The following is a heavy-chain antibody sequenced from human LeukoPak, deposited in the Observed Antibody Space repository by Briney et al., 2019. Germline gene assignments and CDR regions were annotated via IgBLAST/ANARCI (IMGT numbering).Heavy chain of an antibody. CDR1: GFAFSDYS. Sequence: PGGSLRLSCAASGFAFSDYSMNWVRQAPGKGLEWISTITSDSNLIYYADSMRGRITIPRDNAENSVYLQMNGLRAEDTAIYYCASGGATVWGYWGQGALVIVSS. CDR2: ITSDSNLI. V-gene: IGHV3-21*06. D-gene: IGHD3-16*01. CDR3: ASGGATVWGY. J-gene: IGHJ4*02.